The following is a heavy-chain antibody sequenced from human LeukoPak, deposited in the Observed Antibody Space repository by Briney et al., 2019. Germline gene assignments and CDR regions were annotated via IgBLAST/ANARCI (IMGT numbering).Heavy chain of an antibody. CDR3: AREELSPDGSGSYYIY. CDR1: GYTFTGYY. V-gene: IGHV1-2*02. CDR2: INPNSGGT. D-gene: IGHD3-10*01. J-gene: IGHJ4*02. Sequence: GASVKVSCKASGYTFTGYYMHWVRQAPGQGLEWMGWINPNSGGTNYAQKFQGRVTMTRDTSISTAYMELSRLRSDDTAVYYCAREELSPDGSGSYYIYWGQGTLVTVSS.